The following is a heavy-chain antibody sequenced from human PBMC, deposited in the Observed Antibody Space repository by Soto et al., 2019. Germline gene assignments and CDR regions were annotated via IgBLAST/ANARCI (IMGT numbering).Heavy chain of an antibody. J-gene: IGHJ5*02. V-gene: IGHV4-31*03. CDR1: GGSISSNDFY. D-gene: IGHD6-13*01. CDR3: ARLGGSLQSWFDP. Sequence: QVQLQESGPGLVKPSQTLSLTCIVSGGSISSNDFYWSWIRQHPGKGLEWIGYIYYSGNTYYKPSLKRRVTILVATAEIQCYLTVSSVTAADTAVYCCARLGGSLQSWFDPCGQGTLVTVS. CDR2: IYYSGNT.